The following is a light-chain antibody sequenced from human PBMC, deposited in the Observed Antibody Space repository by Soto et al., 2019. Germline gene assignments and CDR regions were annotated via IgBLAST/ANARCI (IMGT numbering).Light chain of an antibody. CDR1: RSISSW. CDR2: KAS. CDR3: QQYDVYST. V-gene: IGKV1-5*03. Sequence: DIQVTQSPSTLSASVGGTVTITCRASRSISSWLAWYQQKPGIAPKLLIYKASTLQSGVPSRFSGSGYGTEFTLTISRLQPEDSATYYCQQYDVYSTFGQGTKMEIK. J-gene: IGKJ1*01.